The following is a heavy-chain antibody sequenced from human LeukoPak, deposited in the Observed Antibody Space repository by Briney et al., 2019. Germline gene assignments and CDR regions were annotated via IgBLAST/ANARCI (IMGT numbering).Heavy chain of an antibody. V-gene: IGHV4-38-2*01. Sequence: TSETLSLTCAVSGYSISSGYYWGWIRQPPGKGLEWIGSIYHSGSTYYNPSLKSRVTMSVDTSKNQFSLKLSSVTAADTAVYYCARLWSYYYYYMDVWGKGTTVTVSS. CDR2: IYHSGST. CDR1: GYSISSGYY. D-gene: IGHD3-10*01. J-gene: IGHJ6*03. CDR3: ARLWSYYYYYMDV.